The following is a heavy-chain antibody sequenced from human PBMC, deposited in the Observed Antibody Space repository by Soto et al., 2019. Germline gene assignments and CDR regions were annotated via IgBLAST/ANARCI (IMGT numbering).Heavy chain of an antibody. V-gene: IGHV4-59*01. Sequence: SETLSLTCTVSGGSISSYYWSWIRQPPGKGLEWIGYIYYSGSTNYNPSLKSRVTISVDTSKNQFSLKLSSVTAADTAVYYCARGTGDSSGYYLYWGQGTLVTVSS. CDR1: GGSISSYY. D-gene: IGHD3-22*01. CDR2: IYYSGST. J-gene: IGHJ4*02. CDR3: ARGTGDSSGYYLY.